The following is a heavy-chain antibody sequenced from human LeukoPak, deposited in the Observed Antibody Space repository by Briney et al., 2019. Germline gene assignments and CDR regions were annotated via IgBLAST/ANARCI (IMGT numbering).Heavy chain of an antibody. CDR1: AGSISSDSYD. V-gene: IGHV4-39*01. J-gene: IGHJ6*02. Sequence: SETLSLTWTVAAGSISSDSYDCGWILHPPVKGREGMGIIFYTGSTYYRSSLQSRVTIYVDPSKNQFSLKLSSLTAADTGVYFCGRHFSRGWTYHYGMDVWGQGTTVTVSS. CDR3: GRHFSRGWTYHYGMDV. CDR2: IFYTGST. D-gene: IGHD6-19*01.